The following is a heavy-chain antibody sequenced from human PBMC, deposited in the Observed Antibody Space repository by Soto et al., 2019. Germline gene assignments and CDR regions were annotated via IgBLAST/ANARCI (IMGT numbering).Heavy chain of an antibody. CDR1: GFTFSSYW. CDR3: ARPERGSYYFVY. Sequence: GGSLRLSCADSGFTFSSYWMSWVRQAPGKGLEWVGMIKQDGSEKYYVDSVKGRFTISRDNAENSLYLQMNSLRVEDTAVYYCARPERGSYYFVYWGPGTVVTVSS. J-gene: IGHJ4*02. D-gene: IGHD3-10*01. V-gene: IGHV3-7*05. CDR2: IKQDGSEK.